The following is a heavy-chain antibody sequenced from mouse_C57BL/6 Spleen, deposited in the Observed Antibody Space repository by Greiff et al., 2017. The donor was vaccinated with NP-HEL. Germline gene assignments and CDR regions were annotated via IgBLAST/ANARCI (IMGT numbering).Heavy chain of an antibody. Sequence: VQGVESGPGLVQPSQSLSITCTVSGFSLTTYGVHWVRQSPGKGLEWLGVIWRGGSTDYNADFMYRLSITKDNSKSQVFFKMNSVQADDTAIYYCAKNDDGYLDYYSKDYWGQGTSVTVSS. CDR2: IWRGGST. J-gene: IGHJ4*01. V-gene: IGHV2-5*01. CDR3: AKNDDGYLDYYSKDY. CDR1: GFSLTTYG. D-gene: IGHD2-3*01.